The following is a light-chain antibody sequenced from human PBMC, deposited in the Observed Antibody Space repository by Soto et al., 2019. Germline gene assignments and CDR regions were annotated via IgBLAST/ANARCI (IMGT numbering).Light chain of an antibody. CDR1: QSVGTN. CDR2: GAA. V-gene: IGKV3-15*01. CDR3: QQYNNWPRT. Sequence: EIVMTQSPVILSVSPGERATLSCRASQSVGTNLAWYQQKPGQAPRLLISGAATRATGIPARFSGRGSGTEFSPTVSSLQSEDFAVYYCQQYNNWPRTFGQGTKVDSK. J-gene: IGKJ1*01.